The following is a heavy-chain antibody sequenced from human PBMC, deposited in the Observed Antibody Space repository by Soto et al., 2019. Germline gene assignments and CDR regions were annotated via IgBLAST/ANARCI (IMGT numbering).Heavy chain of an antibody. CDR1: GFTFDDYA. V-gene: IGHV3-9*01. Sequence: PGGSLRLSCAASGFTFDDYAMHWVRQAPGKGLEWVSGISWNSGSIGYADSVKGRFTISRDNAKNSLYLQMNSLRAEDTALYYCAKDGAAAGYYYYYMDVWGKGTTVTVS. D-gene: IGHD6-13*01. J-gene: IGHJ6*03. CDR2: ISWNSGSI. CDR3: AKDGAAAGYYYYYMDV.